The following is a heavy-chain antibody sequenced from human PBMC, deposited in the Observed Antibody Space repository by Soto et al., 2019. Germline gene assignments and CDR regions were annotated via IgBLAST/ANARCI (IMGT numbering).Heavy chain of an antibody. J-gene: IGHJ4*02. D-gene: IGHD6-6*01. CDR2: ISSSSATI. V-gene: IGHV3-48*02. Sequence: EVQLVESGGGLVQPGGSLRLSCAASGFTFSSYGMNWVRQAPGMGLAWVSYISSSSATIQYADSVKGRFTISRDNAKSSLYLQMNSLRDEDTAVYYCARGGAARPDYWGQGTLVTVSS. CDR1: GFTFSSYG. CDR3: ARGGAARPDY.